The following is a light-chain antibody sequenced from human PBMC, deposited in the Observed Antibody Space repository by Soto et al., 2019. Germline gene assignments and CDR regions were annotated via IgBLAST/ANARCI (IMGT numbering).Light chain of an antibody. CDR3: QQYGSSRT. CDR1: ESVASNY. V-gene: IGKV3-20*01. CDR2: GTS. Sequence: EIVLTQSPGTLSLSPGERATLSCRASESVASNYLAWYQHKPGQAPRLLIYGTSSRATGVPDKFSGSGSGTDFTLTISRLEPEDFAVYYCQQYGSSRTFGQGTKVDI. J-gene: IGKJ1*01.